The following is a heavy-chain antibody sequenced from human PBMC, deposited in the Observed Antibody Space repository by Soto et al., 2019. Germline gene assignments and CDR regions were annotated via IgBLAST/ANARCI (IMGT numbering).Heavy chain of an antibody. CDR2: INHSGST. J-gene: IGHJ5*01. V-gene: IGHV4-34*01. CDR1: GGCFSGYY. D-gene: IGHD3-22*01. Sequence: SETLSLTCAVYGGCFSGYYWTWIRQPPGKGLEWIGEINHSGSTNYNPSLKSRVTISVDTSKNQFSLKLSSVTAADTAVYYCARGSSGYYCSWFDSWGQGTLVTVSS. CDR3: ARGSSGYYCSWFDS.